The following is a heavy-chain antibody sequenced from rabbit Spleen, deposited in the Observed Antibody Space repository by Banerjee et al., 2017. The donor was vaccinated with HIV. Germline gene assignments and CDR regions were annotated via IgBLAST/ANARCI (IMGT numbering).Heavy chain of an antibody. CDR1: GVSFSSSSY. CDR2: IDAGSSGFT. V-gene: IGHV1S40*01. J-gene: IGHJ6*01. D-gene: IGHD8-1*01. CDR3: ARDTGSSFSSYGMDL. Sequence: QSLEESGGDLVKPGASLTLTCTASGVSFSSSSYMCWVRQAPGKGLEWIGCIDAGSSGFTYFATWAKGRFTCSKTSSTTVTLQMTSLTAADTATYFCARDTGSSFSSYGMDLWGQGTLVT.